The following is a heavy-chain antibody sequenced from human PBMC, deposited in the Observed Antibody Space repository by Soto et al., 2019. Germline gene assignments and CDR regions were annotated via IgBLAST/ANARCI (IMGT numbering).Heavy chain of an antibody. CDR2: IIPILGIA. V-gene: IGHV1-69*04. J-gene: IGHJ4*02. CDR3: ARERRQQLSPYYFDY. D-gene: IGHD6-13*01. Sequence: SVKVSCKASGGTFSSYTISWVRQAPGQGLEWMGRIIPILGIANYAQKFQGRVTITADKSTSTAYMELSSLRSEDTAVYYCARERRQQLSPYYFDYWGQGTLVTV. CDR1: GGTFSSYT.